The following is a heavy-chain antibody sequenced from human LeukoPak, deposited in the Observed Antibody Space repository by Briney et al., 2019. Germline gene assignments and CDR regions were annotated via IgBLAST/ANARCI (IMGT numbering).Heavy chain of an antibody. V-gene: IGHV3-7*01. CDR2: IKQDGSEK. J-gene: IGHJ4*02. Sequence: GGSLRLSCAASGFTFSSYWMSWVRQAPGKGLKWVANIKQDGSEKYYVDSVKGRFTIPRDNAKNSLFLQMNSLRAEDTAVYFCAISATARGGFDFWGQGTLVTVSS. CDR3: AISATARGGFDF. D-gene: IGHD6-25*01. CDR1: GFTFSSYW.